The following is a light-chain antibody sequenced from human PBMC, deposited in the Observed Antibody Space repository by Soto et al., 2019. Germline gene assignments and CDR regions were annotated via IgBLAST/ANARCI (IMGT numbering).Light chain of an antibody. CDR3: QQYNNWPYP. CDR2: GAA. V-gene: IGKV3-15*01. J-gene: IGKJ2*01. Sequence: IVMTQAAATVSLSPGERATVSCRPSQSVSSSLAWYQQKPGQAPRLLIYGAATRATGFPARFSGSGSGTEFTLTISSLQSGDFAVYYCQQYNNWPYPFGQGTKV. CDR1: QSVSSS.